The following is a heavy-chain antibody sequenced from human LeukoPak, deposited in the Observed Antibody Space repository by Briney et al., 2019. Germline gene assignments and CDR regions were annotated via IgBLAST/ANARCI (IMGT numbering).Heavy chain of an antibody. Sequence: PSETLSLTCNVSGYSISSGYFWGWVRQAPGKGLEWIGSIYQRATVHYNPSLKSRVTVSADPSKTQFSLKLTSVTAADTAVYYCATRGDYSDTSGNSYDALDIWGQGTMVTVSS. V-gene: IGHV4-38-2*02. CDR2: IYQRATV. CDR1: GYSISSGYF. D-gene: IGHD3-22*01. CDR3: ATRGDYSDTSGNSYDALDI. J-gene: IGHJ3*02.